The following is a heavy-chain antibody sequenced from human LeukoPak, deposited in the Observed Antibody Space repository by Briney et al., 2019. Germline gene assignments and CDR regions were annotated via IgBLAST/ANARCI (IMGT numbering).Heavy chain of an antibody. Sequence: GGSLRLSCTASGFTFSTYAMSWVRQAPGKGLEWVSALSGSGCSKYYADSVKGRFTISRDNSKNTLYLQMNSLRAEDTAVYYCAKERTSEGYFDYWGQGTLVTVHS. CDR2: LSGSGCSK. J-gene: IGHJ4*02. V-gene: IGHV3-23*01. D-gene: IGHD1-1*01. CDR1: GFTFSTYA. CDR3: AKERTSEGYFDY.